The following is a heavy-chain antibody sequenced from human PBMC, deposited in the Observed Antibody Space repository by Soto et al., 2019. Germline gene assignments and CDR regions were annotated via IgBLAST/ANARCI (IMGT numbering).Heavy chain of an antibody. J-gene: IGHJ4*02. Sequence: SETLSLTCDVSGGSFTGYYWSWIRQPPGKGLEWIGEINHSGFTNYNPSLTGRVTISLDTSKSQFSLKLSSLTAADTAFYFCARGHGRFAHWGQGTLVTSPQ. CDR1: GGSFTGYY. CDR3: ARGHGRFAH. CDR2: INHSGFT. V-gene: IGHV4-34*01.